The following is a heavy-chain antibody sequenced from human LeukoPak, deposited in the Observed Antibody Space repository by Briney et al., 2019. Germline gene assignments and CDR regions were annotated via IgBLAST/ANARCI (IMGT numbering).Heavy chain of an antibody. J-gene: IGHJ5*02. CDR1: GYTLTAYY. CDR2: INPNSGGT. Sequence: ASVKVSCKASGYTLTAYYIYWVRQAPGQGLECMGRINPNSGGTDYAQNFQGRVTMTRDTSISTAYMELSRLRSDDPAVYYCARGYCSGGTCYLVENWLDPWGQGTLVTVSS. V-gene: IGHV1-2*06. CDR3: ARGYCSGGTCYLVENWLDP. D-gene: IGHD2-15*01.